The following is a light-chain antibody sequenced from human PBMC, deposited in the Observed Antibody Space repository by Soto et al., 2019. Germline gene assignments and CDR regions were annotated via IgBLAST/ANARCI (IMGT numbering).Light chain of an antibody. CDR2: GAS. V-gene: IGKV3-15*01. J-gene: IGKJ3*01. CDR1: QSVSSN. Sequence: EIVMTQSPANLSVSPGERATLSCRASQSVSSNLAWYQQKPGQAPRLLIYGASTRATGIPARFSGSGSGTEFTLTISSLQSEDFAVYYCQQYNNWPYFTFGPGTKVDIK. CDR3: QQYNNWPYFT.